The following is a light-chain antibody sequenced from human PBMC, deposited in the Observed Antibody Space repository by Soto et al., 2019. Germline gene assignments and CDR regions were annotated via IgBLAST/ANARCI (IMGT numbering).Light chain of an antibody. Sequence: QSVLTQPASVSGSPGQSITISCTGTSSDVGGYNYVSWYQQHPGKAPKLMIYDVSNRPSGVSNRFSGSKSGNTASLTISGLQAEDEADYYCSSYTSSLVAFGGGTKLTVL. CDR1: SSDVGGYNY. CDR2: DVS. V-gene: IGLV2-14*01. J-gene: IGLJ2*01. CDR3: SSYTSSLVA.